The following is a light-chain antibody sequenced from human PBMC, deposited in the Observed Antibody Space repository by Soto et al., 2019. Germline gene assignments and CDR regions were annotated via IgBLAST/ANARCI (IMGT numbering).Light chain of an antibody. CDR3: QQHHEAPFT. CDR1: QSILYSSNNKNY. J-gene: IGKJ2*01. CDR2: WAS. Sequence: DIVMTQSPDSLAVSLGERATINCKSSQSILYSSNNKNYLAWYQQKAGQPPKLLFYWASSRQSGVPDRFSGSGSETDFTLTISSLQAEDVAIYYCQQHHEAPFTFGQGTKVELK. V-gene: IGKV4-1*01.